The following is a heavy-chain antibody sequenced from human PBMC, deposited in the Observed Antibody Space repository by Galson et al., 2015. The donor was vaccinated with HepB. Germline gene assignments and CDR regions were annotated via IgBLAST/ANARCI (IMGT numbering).Heavy chain of an antibody. V-gene: IGHV4-34*01. Sequence: QVQLQESGPGLVKPSETLSLTCTVSGSSFSGYYWSWIRQPPGKGLEWIGEINHSGSTNYNPSLKSRVTISVDTSKNQFSLKLSSVTAADTAVYYCARGVRIYYYYYGMDVWGQGTTVTVSS. CDR2: INHSGST. D-gene: IGHD4/OR15-4a*01. CDR1: GSSFSGYY. J-gene: IGHJ6*02. CDR3: ARGVRIYYYYYGMDV.